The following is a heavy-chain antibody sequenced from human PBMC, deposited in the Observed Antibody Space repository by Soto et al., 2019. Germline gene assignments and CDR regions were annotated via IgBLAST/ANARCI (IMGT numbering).Heavy chain of an antibody. J-gene: IGHJ6*02. D-gene: IGHD3-22*01. Sequence: GGSLRLSCAASGFTFSDYYMSWIRQAPGKGLEWVSYISSSSSYTNYADSVKGRFTISRDNAKNSLYLQMNSLRAEDTAVYYCARDMYDSSGPEEKYYYYYGMDVWGQGTTVTVSS. CDR2: ISSSSSYT. CDR1: GFTFSDYY. V-gene: IGHV3-11*06. CDR3: ARDMYDSSGPEEKYYYYYGMDV.